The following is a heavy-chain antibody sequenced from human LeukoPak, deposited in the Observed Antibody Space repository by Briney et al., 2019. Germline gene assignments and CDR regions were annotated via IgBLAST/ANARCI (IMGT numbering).Heavy chain of an antibody. CDR1: GDSIISSSYN. V-gene: IGHV4-39*01. CDR3: ARQPTGLPNWFHP. J-gene: IGHJ5*02. CDR2: IYYSGTT. Sequence: PSETLSLTCTVSGDSIISSSYNWGWIRQPPGKGLEWIGTIYYSGTTYYNPSLKSRVTISVDTSKNQFSLKVNSVTAADTAVYYCARQPTGLPNWFHPWGQGTRVTVSS. D-gene: IGHD2-8*02.